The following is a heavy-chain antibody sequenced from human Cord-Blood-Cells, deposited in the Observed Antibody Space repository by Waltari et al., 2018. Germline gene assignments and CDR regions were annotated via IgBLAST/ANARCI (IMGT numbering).Heavy chain of an antibody. CDR1: GGSFSGYY. V-gene: IGHV4-34*01. CDR2: INHSGST. CDR3: ARFHSGWYAFDI. J-gene: IGHJ3*02. D-gene: IGHD6-19*01. Sequence: QVQLQQWGAGLLKPSETLSLTCAVYGGSFSGYYWSWIRQPPGKGLAWIGEINHSGSTNYNPSLKSRVTISVDTSKNQFSLKLSSVTAADTAVYYCARFHSGWYAFDIWGQGTMVTVSS.